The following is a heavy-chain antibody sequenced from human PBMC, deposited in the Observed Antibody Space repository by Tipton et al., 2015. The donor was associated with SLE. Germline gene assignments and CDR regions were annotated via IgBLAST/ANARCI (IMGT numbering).Heavy chain of an antibody. Sequence: TLSLTCTVSGGSISSSSYYWGWIRQPPGKGLEWIGSIYYSGSTYYNPSLKSRVTISVDTSKNQFSLTLSSVTAADTAVYYCARVGDEAAAALGYWGQGTLVNVSS. CDR2: IYYSGST. J-gene: IGHJ4*02. D-gene: IGHD6-13*01. V-gene: IGHV4-39*07. CDR3: ARVGDEAAAALGY. CDR1: GGSISSSSYY.